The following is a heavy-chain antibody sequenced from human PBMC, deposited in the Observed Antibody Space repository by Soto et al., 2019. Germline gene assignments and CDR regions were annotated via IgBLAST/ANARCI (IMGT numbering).Heavy chain of an antibody. V-gene: IGHV1-69*13. J-gene: IGHJ6*02. Sequence: GASGKVSCKGSGGTFSSYAISWVRQAPGQGLEWMGGIIPIFGTANYAQKFQGRVTITADESTSTAYMELSSLRSEDTAVYYCASLAYCGGDCSPRDYYYYGMDVWGQGTTVTVS. CDR3: ASLAYCGGDCSPRDYYYYGMDV. D-gene: IGHD2-21*02. CDR2: IIPIFGTA. CDR1: GGTFSSYA.